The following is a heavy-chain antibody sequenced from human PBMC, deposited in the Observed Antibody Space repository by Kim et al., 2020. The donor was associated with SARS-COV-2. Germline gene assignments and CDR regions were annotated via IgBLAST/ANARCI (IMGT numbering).Heavy chain of an antibody. CDR2: IDPSDSYT. CDR3: ARNGFDFPDFVPNWFDP. J-gene: IGHJ5*02. Sequence: GESPKISCKGSGYSFTSYWISWVRQMPGKGLEWMGRIDPSDSYTNYSPSFQGHVTISADKSISTAYLQWSSLKASDTAMYYCARNGFDFPDFVPNWFDPWGQGTLVTVSS. V-gene: IGHV5-10-1*01. D-gene: IGHD3-3*01. CDR1: GYSFTSYW.